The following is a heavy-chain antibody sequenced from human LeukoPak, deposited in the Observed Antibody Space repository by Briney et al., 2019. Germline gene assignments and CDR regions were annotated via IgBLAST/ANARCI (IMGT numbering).Heavy chain of an antibody. J-gene: IGHJ4*02. CDR1: GFIFSNYA. D-gene: IGHD2-15*01. CDR2: IRYDGGNT. V-gene: IGHV3-30*02. Sequence: PGGSLRLSCAASGFIFSNYAMQWVRQAPGMGLEWVAFIRYDGGNTYYADSVKGRFTISRDNAKNSLFLQMNGLRAEDTAIYYCVRQFCSGGGCYFDYWGQGTLVTVSS. CDR3: VRQFCSGGGCYFDY.